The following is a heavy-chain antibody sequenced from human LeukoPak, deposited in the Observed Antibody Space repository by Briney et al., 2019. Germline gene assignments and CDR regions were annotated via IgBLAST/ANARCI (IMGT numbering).Heavy chain of an antibody. CDR1: GFPLSISGVR. Sequence: SGPTLMYPTQTLTLTCTFAGFPLSISGVRVCWIRQPPEQALEWLSLIVWDDDKFFSTSLKTRAINSQAASKNQVGLTMTNMDPVDTATYYCARSYDSSGYYYFGYWGQGTLVTVSS. CDR2: IVWDDDK. J-gene: IGHJ4*02. V-gene: IGHV2-70*04. D-gene: IGHD3-22*01. CDR3: ARSYDSSGYYYFGY.